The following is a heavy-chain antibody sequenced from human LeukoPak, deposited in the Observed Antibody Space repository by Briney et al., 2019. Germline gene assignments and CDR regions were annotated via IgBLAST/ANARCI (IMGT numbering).Heavy chain of an antibody. Sequence: SETLSLICTVSGVSISSGDYYWSWIRQPPGMGLEWIGYIYYSGSTYYNPSLKSRVTISVDMSKNQFSLKLSSVTAAGTAVYYCASRSSSSIDYWGQGTLVTVSS. D-gene: IGHD2-2*01. V-gene: IGHV4-30-4*08. CDR2: IYYSGST. CDR1: GVSISSGDYY. J-gene: IGHJ4*02. CDR3: ASRSSSSIDY.